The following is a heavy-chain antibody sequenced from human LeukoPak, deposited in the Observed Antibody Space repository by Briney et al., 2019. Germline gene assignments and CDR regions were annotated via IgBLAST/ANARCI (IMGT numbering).Heavy chain of an antibody. Sequence: SETLSLTCAVSGGPFSGYFWSWIRQSSGKGLEWIGEIHNSGTTNYNPSVNSRVTISEDTSKNQFYLNLSSVTAADTAVYYCARRYYYNLGSFPFDFWGQGILVTVSS. V-gene: IGHV4-34*01. CDR2: IHNSGTT. D-gene: IGHD3-10*01. CDR1: GGPFSGYF. CDR3: ARRYYYNLGSFPFDF. J-gene: IGHJ4*02.